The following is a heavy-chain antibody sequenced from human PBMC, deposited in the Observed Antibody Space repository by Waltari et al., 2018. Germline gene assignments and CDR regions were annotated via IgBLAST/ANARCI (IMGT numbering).Heavy chain of an antibody. CDR2: ISWDGGST. Sequence: EVQLVESGGVVVQPGGSLRLSCAASGFTFDDYAMHWVRQAPGKGLEWVSLISWDGGSTYYADSVKGRFTISRDNSKNSLYLQMNSLRAEDTALYYCAKDSILGNMVQGVMDSGAFDIWGQGTMVTVSS. CDR3: AKDSILGNMVQGVMDSGAFDI. J-gene: IGHJ3*02. D-gene: IGHD3-10*01. CDR1: GFTFDDYA. V-gene: IGHV3-43D*04.